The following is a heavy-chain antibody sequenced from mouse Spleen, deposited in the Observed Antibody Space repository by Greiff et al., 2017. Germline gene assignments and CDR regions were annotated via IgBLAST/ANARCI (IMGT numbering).Heavy chain of an antibody. D-gene: IGHD1-1*01. Sequence: QVQLKQPGAELVKPGASVKMSCKASGYTFTSYWITWVKQRPGQGLEWIGDIYPGSGSTNYNEKFKSKATLTVDTSSSTAYMQLSSLTSEDSAVYYCALITTVVATANWDYWGQGTTLTVSS. J-gene: IGHJ2*01. V-gene: IGHV1-55*01. CDR3: ALITTVVATANWDY. CDR2: IYPGSGST. CDR1: GYTFTSYW.